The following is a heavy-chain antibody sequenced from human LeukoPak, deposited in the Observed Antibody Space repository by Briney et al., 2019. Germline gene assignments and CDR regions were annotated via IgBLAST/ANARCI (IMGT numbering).Heavy chain of an antibody. D-gene: IGHD1-26*01. CDR2: IYYSGST. V-gene: IGHV4-59*01. J-gene: IGHJ4*02. CDR1: GGSISSYY. CDR3: ARVREQTCFDY. Sequence: SETLSLTCTVSGGSISSYYWSWIRQPPGKGLEWIGYIYYSGSTNYNPSLKSRVTISVDTSKNQFSLKLSSVTAADTAVYYCARVREQTCFDYWGQGTLVTVSS.